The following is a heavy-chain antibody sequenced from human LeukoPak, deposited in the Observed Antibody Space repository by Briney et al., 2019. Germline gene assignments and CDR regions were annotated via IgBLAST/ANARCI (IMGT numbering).Heavy chain of an antibody. CDR1: GFTVSNIY. CDR3: TIPEDSSSWWMGRFDYYHYYGMDV. CDR2: IRSKAYGGTT. J-gene: IGHJ6*02. V-gene: IGHV3-49*04. Sequence: GGSLRLSGAASGFTVSNIYMSWVRQAPGKGREWVGFIRSKAYGGTTEYAASVKGRFTISRDDSKSIAYLQMNSLKTEDTAVYYYTIPEDSSSWWMGRFDYYHYYGMDVWGQGTTVTVSS. D-gene: IGHD6-13*01.